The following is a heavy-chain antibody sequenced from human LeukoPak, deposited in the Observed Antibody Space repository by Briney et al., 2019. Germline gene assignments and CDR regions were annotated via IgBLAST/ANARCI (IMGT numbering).Heavy chain of an antibody. Sequence: SETLSLTCGVSGGPIDITNYWSWVRQAPGKGLEWIGEISHSGTTNYNPSLRSRVTMFLDRANNQFSLSLTSVTAADSAVYYCTRENRPFCPFAYWGQGVLVTVSS. J-gene: IGHJ4*02. V-gene: IGHV4-4*02. CDR2: ISHSGTT. CDR3: TRENRPFCPFAY. CDR1: GGPIDITNY. D-gene: IGHD2/OR15-2a*01.